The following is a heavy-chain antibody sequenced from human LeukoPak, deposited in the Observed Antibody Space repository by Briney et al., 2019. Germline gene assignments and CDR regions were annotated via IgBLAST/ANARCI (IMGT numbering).Heavy chain of an antibody. CDR3: ARRRDFIDY. CDR2: SSSSGSTI. V-gene: IGHV3-11*01. J-gene: IGHJ4*02. Sequence: NPGGSLRLSCAASGFTLSDYYMSWFRQAPGKGLEWVSYSSSSGSTIYYADSVKGRFAISRDNAKNSLCLQMNSLRAEDTAVYYCARRRDFIDYWGQGTLVTVSS. CDR1: GFTLSDYY. D-gene: IGHD3/OR15-3a*01.